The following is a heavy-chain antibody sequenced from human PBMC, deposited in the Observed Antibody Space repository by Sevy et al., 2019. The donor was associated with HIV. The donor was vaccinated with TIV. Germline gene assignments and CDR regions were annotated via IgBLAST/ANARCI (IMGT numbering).Heavy chain of an antibody. CDR3: ARGGPMVRGVIIYYGMDV. D-gene: IGHD3-10*01. Sequence: GGSLRLSCAASGFTVSSNYMSWVRQAPGKGLEWVSVIYSGGSTYYEDSVKGRFTISRDNSKNTLYLQMNSLRAEDTAVYYCARGGPMVRGVIIYYGMDVWGQGTTVTVSS. CDR1: GFTVSSNY. CDR2: IYSGGST. V-gene: IGHV3-53*01. J-gene: IGHJ6*02.